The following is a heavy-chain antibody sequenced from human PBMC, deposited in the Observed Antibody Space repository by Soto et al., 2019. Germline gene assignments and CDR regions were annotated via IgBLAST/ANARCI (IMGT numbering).Heavy chain of an antibody. CDR1: GFTFSAYG. CDR2: ISNDGNNK. J-gene: IGHJ4*02. V-gene: IGHV3-30*18. Sequence: GGSLRLSCAASGFTFSAYGMHWVRQAPGKGLERVAVISNDGNNKYHADSVKGRFTISRDNSKNTLYLQMNSLRAEDTAVYYCAKDSGRGSADYYFDYWGRGTLVTVSS. CDR3: AKDSGRGSADYYFDY. D-gene: IGHD3-10*01.